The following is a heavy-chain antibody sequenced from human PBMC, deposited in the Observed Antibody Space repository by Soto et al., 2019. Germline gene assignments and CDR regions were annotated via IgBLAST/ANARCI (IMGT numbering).Heavy chain of an antibody. Sequence: QVQLVQSGAEVKKPGASVKVSCKASGYTFTSYGISWVRQAPGQGLEWMGWISAYNGNTNYAQKLQGRVTMTTDTSTSTGYMELRSLRSDDTAVYCCARVSGRIQLWAGQICDYWGQGTLVTVSS. V-gene: IGHV1-18*04. CDR3: ARVSGRIQLWAGQICDY. CDR1: GYTFTSYG. D-gene: IGHD5-18*01. J-gene: IGHJ4*02. CDR2: ISAYNGNT.